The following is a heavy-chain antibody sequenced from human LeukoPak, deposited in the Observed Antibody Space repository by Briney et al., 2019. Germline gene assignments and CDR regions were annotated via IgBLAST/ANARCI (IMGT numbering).Heavy chain of an antibody. CDR1: GGTFNNYA. CDR3: ARSGSYPNYYFDC. D-gene: IGHD1-26*01. J-gene: IGHJ4*02. V-gene: IGHV1-69*05. CDR2: IIPIFGTA. Sequence: SVKVSCKASGGTFNNYAISWVRQAPGQGLEWMRRIIPIFGTADYAQKFQGRVTVTTDESTSTAYMELSRLRSEDTAVYYCARSGSYPNYYFDCWGQGTLVTVSS.